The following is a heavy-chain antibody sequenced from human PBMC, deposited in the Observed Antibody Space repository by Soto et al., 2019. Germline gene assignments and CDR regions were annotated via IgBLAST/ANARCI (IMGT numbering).Heavy chain of an antibody. J-gene: IGHJ4*02. CDR3: ARFWGPITAAVDDY. CDR2: ISYDGNLK. D-gene: IGHD6-13*01. CDR1: GFTFSNFG. Sequence: QVQVVESGGGVVQPGRSLRLSCAASGFTFSNFGMQWGRQAPGKGLEWVASISYDGNLKYSADSVKGRFTISRDKSKNTLYLQMNSLRSEDTDVDDWARFWGPITAAVDDYWGPGTLVSVSS. V-gene: IGHV3-30*03.